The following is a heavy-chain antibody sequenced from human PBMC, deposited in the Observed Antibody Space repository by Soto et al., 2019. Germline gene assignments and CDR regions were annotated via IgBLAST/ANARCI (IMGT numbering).Heavy chain of an antibody. CDR1: GYTFTSYD. J-gene: IGHJ4*02. Sequence: QVQLVQSGAEVKKPGASVKVSCKASGYTFTSYDINWVRQATGQGLEWMGWMNPNSGNTGYAQKFQGRVTMTRNTSISTAYMELSSLRSEDTAVYYCARGFRGWDYDSSGSTFDYWGQGTLVTVSS. CDR2: MNPNSGNT. D-gene: IGHD3-22*01. CDR3: ARGFRGWDYDSSGSTFDY. V-gene: IGHV1-8*01.